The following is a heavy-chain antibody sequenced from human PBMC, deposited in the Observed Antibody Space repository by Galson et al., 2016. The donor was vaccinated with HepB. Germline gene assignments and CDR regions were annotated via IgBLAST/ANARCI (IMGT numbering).Heavy chain of an antibody. CDR1: GHTFSNYT. CDR2: IIPIFGTA. Sequence: SVKVSCKASGHTFSNYTITWVRQAPGQGLEWMGGIIPIFGTANYAQKFQGGVTLTADKSTSTAYMELSSLRSEDTAMYYCATGSVRVAAREEYLHHWGQGTLVTVYS. J-gene: IGHJ1*01. V-gene: IGHV1-69*06. D-gene: IGHD6-6*01. CDR3: ATGSVRVAAREEYLHH.